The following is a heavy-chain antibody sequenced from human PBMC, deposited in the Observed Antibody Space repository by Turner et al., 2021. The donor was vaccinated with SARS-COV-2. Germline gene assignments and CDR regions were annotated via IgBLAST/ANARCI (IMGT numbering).Heavy chain of an antibody. CDR1: GFTFSNW. V-gene: IGHV3-7*04. CDR3: ARDPNSGACL. Sequence: EEQLVESGGGLVQPGGSLRLSCTASGFTFSNWMHWVRQAPGKGLEWVANIKQDGSEKYSVDSVKGRFTIARDNAKNSLYLQMNSLRAEDTAVYYCARDPNSGACLWGQGILVTVSS. CDR2: IKQDGSEK. J-gene: IGHJ4*02. D-gene: IGHD2-15*01.